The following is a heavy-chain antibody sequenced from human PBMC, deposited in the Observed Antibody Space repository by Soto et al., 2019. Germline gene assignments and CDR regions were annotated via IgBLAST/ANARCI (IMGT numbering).Heavy chain of an antibody. D-gene: IGHD6-19*01. CDR2: ISYDGTNT. J-gene: IGHJ4*02. CDR3: AKDGETKQWLRYFDY. CDR1: GLTFSNYA. V-gene: IGHV3-30*18. Sequence: QVQLVESGGGVVQPGRSLRLSCAASGLTFSNYAMHWVRQAPGKGLDYLAIISYDGTNTYYADSVKGRFTISRDNSKNALYLQMDSLRAGDTAVYYCAKDGETKQWLRYFDYWGQGILVTVSS.